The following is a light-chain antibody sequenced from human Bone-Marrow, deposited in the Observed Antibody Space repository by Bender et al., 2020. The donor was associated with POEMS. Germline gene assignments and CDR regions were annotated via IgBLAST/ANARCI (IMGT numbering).Light chain of an antibody. CDR2: YDD. J-gene: IGLJ3*02. CDR3: SAWDDRLSGWV. CDR1: SSNIGNHG. Sequence: QSVVTQPPSLSEAPRQRVTISCSGSSSNIGNHGVNWYQQLPAEAPKLPIYYDDLLTPGVSDLFSASKSGTSASLAISELKSEDEALYYCSAWDDRLSGWVFGGRTKLPVL. V-gene: IGLV1-36*01.